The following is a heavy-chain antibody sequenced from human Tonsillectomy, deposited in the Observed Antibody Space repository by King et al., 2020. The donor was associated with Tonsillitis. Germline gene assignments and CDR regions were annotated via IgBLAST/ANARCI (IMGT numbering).Heavy chain of an antibody. V-gene: IGHV5-51*03. CDR3: ARPLGGAASVLGY. Sequence: VQLVESGAEVKKPGESLKISCKGSGYSFSNYWIGWVRQMPGKGLEWMGMIFPGDSDTSYSPSFQGQVTISADESIPPAYLQWSSLKASDTAIYYCARPLGGAASVLGYWGQGTPVTVSS. CDR1: GYSFSNYW. J-gene: IGHJ4*02. CDR2: IFPGDSDT. D-gene: IGHD3-10*01.